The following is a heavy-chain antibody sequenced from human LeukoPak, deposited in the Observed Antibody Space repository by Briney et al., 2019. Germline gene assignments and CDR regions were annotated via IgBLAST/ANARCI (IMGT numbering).Heavy chain of an antibody. CDR3: ARFTYSYVNY. Sequence: ASVKVSCKASGYTFTGYYMHWVRQAPGQGLEWMGWINPNSGGTNYAQKFQGRVTMTRDTSTSTVYMEPSSLRSEDTAVYYCARFTYSYVNYWGQGTLVTVSS. V-gene: IGHV1-2*02. CDR1: GYTFTGYY. D-gene: IGHD5-18*01. J-gene: IGHJ4*02. CDR2: INPNSGGT.